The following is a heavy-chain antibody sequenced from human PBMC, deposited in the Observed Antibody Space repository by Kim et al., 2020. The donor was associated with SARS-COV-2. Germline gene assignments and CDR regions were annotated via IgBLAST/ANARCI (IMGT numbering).Heavy chain of an antibody. CDR1: GYTFTGYY. J-gene: IGHJ6*02. CDR2: INPNSGGT. V-gene: IGHV1-2*02. D-gene: IGHD3-3*01. Sequence: ASVKVSCKASGYTFTGYYMHWVRQAPGQGLEWMGWINPNSGGTNYAQKFQGRATMTRDTSISTAYMELSRLRSDDTAVYYCARYYSIFGVVIMYGMDVWGQGTTVTVSS. CDR3: ARYYSIFGVVIMYGMDV.